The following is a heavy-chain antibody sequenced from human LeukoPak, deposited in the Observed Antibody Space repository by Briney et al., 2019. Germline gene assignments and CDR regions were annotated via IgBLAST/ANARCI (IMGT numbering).Heavy chain of an antibody. D-gene: IGHD1-26*01. CDR2: ISSSGSTI. V-gene: IGHV3-48*03. CDR3: ARDKSFSGSGSLDY. J-gene: IGHJ4*02. Sequence: GGSLRLSCAASGFTFSSYEMNWVRQAPGKGLEWVSYISSSGSTIYYADSVKGRFTISRDNSKNTLYLQMNSLRSEDTAVYYCARDKSFSGSGSLDYWGQGTLVTVSS. CDR1: GFTFSSYE.